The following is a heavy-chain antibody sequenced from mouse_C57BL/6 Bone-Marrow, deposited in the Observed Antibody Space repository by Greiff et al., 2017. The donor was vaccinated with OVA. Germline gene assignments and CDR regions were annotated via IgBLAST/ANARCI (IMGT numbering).Heavy chain of an antibody. J-gene: IGHJ4*01. CDR1: GFTFSSYG. Sequence: EVQLKESGGDLVKPGGSLKLSCAASGFTFSSYGMSWVRQTPDKRLEWVATISSGGSYTYYPDSVKGRFTISRDNAKNTLYLQMSSLKSEDTAMYYCARHGAMDYWGQGTSVTVSS. CDR2: ISSGGSYT. CDR3: ARHGAMDY. V-gene: IGHV5-6*01.